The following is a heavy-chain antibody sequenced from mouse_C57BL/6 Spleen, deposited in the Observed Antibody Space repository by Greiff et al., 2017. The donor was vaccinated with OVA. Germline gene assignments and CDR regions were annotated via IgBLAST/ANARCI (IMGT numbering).Heavy chain of an antibody. Sequence: EVHLVESGGGLVKPGGSLKLSCAASGFTFSDYGMHWVRQAPEKGLEWVAYISSGSSTIYYADTVKGRFTISRDNAKNTLFLQMTSLRSEDTAMYYWARDNNYVDWYCDVWGTGTTVTVSS. CDR2: ISSGSSTI. D-gene: IGHD2-5*01. CDR3: ARDNNYVDWYCDV. CDR1: GFTFSDYG. J-gene: IGHJ1*03. V-gene: IGHV5-17*01.